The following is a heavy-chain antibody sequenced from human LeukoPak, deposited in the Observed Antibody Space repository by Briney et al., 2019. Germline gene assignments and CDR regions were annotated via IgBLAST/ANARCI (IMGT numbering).Heavy chain of an antibody. CDR2: ISGSGGTT. V-gene: IGHV3-23*01. CDR3: AKALSGRYDY. D-gene: IGHD1-26*01. Sequence: PGGSLILSCAASAFTFSTYSMNWVRQAPGKGLEWVSSISGSGGTTYYADSVKGRFTISRDNSKNTLYLQMNSLRAEDTAIYYCAKALSGRYDYWGQGTLVTVSS. CDR1: AFTFSTYS. J-gene: IGHJ4*02.